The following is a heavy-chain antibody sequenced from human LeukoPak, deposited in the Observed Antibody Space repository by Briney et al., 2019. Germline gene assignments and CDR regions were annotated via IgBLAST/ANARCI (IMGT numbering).Heavy chain of an antibody. CDR3: ARDLRTAGTTLRGDY. Sequence: PGGSLRLSCTASGFTFSAYDMIWVRQAPGKGLEWVSYISSSRATLYYADSVKGRFTISRDNAKNSLFLQMNTLRDEDTAVYYCARDLRTAGTTLRGDYWGQGTLVTVSS. CDR2: ISSSRATL. V-gene: IGHV3-48*02. D-gene: IGHD4-11*01. J-gene: IGHJ4*02. CDR1: GFTFSAYD.